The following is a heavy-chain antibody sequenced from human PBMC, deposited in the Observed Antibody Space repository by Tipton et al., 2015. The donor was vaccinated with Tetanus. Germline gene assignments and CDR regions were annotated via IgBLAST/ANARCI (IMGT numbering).Heavy chain of an antibody. D-gene: IGHD3-10*01. CDR2: TFYRSRWFN. Sequence: GLVKPSQTLSLTCAISGDSVSSDSASWNWIRQSPSRGLEWLGQTFYRSRWFNDYAVSVKSPIIVNADTSKNQFSLHLNSVTPEDTAVYYCARASVMVRGIINPYDYWGQGTLVTVSS. CDR1: GDSVSSDSAS. J-gene: IGHJ4*02. CDR3: ARASVMVRGIINPYDY. V-gene: IGHV6-1*01.